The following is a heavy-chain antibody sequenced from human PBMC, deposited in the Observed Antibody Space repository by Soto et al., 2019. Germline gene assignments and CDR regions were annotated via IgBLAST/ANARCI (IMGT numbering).Heavy chain of an antibody. J-gene: IGHJ5*02. V-gene: IGHV3-21*04. CDR2: ISSTSTSM. CDR3: EREVRRGRFDP. Sequence: GGSLRLSCAASGFTFSTYTMNWVRQAPGKGLEWVSSISSTSTSMSYAESVKGRFTISRDNAKNSLFLQMNSLTAEDTAVYYCEREVRRGRFDPWGQGTLVTVSS. CDR1: GFTFSTYT.